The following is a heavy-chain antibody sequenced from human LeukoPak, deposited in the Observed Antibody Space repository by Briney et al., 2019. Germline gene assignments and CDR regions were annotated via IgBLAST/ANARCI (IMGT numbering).Heavy chain of an antibody. CDR3: ARLYGDYDPYYYYGMDV. V-gene: IGHV1-69*13. D-gene: IGHD4-17*01. CDR2: IIPIFGTA. J-gene: IGHJ6*02. CDR1: GGTFSSYA. Sequence: SVKVSCKASGGTFSSYAISWVRQAPGQGLEWMGGIIPIFGTANYAQKFQGRVTITADESTSTAYMELSSLRSEDTAVYYCARLYGDYDPYYYYGMDVWGQGTTVTVSS.